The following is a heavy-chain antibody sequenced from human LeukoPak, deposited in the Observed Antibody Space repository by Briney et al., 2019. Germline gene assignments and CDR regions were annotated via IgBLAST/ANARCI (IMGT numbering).Heavy chain of an antibody. CDR1: GFTFSSYA. D-gene: IGHD3-16*01. J-gene: IGHJ3*02. V-gene: IGHV3-23*01. CDR3: AKGPNFWVTPIAFDM. Sequence: PGGSLRLSCAASGFTFSSYAMTWVRPAPGKGLEWVSAISGSSGSTYCADCVKSLVTISKDNSKSTLYLQMDSLRAEDTAVYYCAKGPNFWVTPIAFDMWGQGTVVTVSS. CDR2: ISGSSGST.